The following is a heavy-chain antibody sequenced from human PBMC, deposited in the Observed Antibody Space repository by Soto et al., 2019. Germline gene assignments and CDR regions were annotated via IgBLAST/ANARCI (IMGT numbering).Heavy chain of an antibody. D-gene: IGHD5-12*01. CDR1: GFTFANAW. CDR2: MKSMTDAVTT. Sequence: EVQLAQSGGGLVKPGESLTLSCALSGFTFANAWMSWVRQAPGKGLEWVGRMKSMTDAVTTELAALVKGRFSISRDGSQSTWYLRLTTVQVEDTSLYSCLTERVAVSYNGHSRPDRWGQGTLVTVSS. J-gene: IGHJ5*02. V-gene: IGHV3-15*01. CDR3: LTERVAVSYNGHSRPDR.